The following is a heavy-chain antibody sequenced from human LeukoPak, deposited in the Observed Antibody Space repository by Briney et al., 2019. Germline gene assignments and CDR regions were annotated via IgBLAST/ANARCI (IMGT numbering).Heavy chain of an antibody. CDR1: GFTFSSYV. D-gene: IGHD5-18*01. CDR3: ARQQDTTNPGY. Sequence: GGSLRLSCSASGFTFSSYVMHWVRQAPGKGLEWVSIIYSGGNTYYADSVKDRFTISRGNSKNMLYLQMNGLRADDTAVYYCARQQDTTNPGYWGQGTLVTVSS. V-gene: IGHV3-66*04. CDR2: IYSGGNT. J-gene: IGHJ4*02.